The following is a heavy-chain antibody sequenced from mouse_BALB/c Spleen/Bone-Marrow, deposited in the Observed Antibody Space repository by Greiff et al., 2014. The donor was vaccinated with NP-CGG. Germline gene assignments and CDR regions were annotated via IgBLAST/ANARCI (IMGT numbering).Heavy chain of an antibody. CDR3: ARERYGYDGWYFDV. V-gene: IGHV1S41*01. Sequence: DLVKPGASVKLSCKTSGYTFTNYWINWIKQRPGQGLEWLGRIAPGSGNTYYNEMFKVKAPLTVDTSSSTAYIQLSSLSSEDSAVYFCARERYGYDGWYFDVWGAGTTVTVSS. CDR2: IAPGSGNT. D-gene: IGHD2-2*01. CDR1: GYTFTNYW. J-gene: IGHJ1*01.